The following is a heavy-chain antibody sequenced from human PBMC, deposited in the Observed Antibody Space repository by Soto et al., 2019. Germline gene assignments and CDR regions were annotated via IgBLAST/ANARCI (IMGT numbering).Heavy chain of an antibody. D-gene: IGHD3-22*01. V-gene: IGHV3-23*01. CDR2: ISGSGGST. CDR3: AKDRMGYYYDSSGPNNWFDP. J-gene: IGHJ5*02. CDR1: GFTFSSYA. Sequence: AGSLRLSCAASGFTFSSYAMSWVRQAPGKGLEWVSAISGSGGSTYYADSVKGRFTISRDNSKNTLYLQMNSLRAEDTAVYYCAKDRMGYYYDSSGPNNWFDPWGQGTLVTVSS.